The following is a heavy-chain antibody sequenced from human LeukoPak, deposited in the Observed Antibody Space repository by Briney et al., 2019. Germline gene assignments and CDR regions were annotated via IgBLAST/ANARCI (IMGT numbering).Heavy chain of an antibody. CDR2: IYYSGST. J-gene: IGHJ3*01. V-gene: IGHV4-39*07. Sequence: SETLSLTCTVSGGSISSSSYYWGWIRQPPGKGLEWIGSIYYSGSTYYNPSLKSRVTISVDTSKNQFSLKLSSVTAADTAVYYCAKDIEPISSSWDASDVWGQGTMVTVSS. CDR1: GGSISSSSYY. D-gene: IGHD6-13*01. CDR3: AKDIEPISSSWDASDV.